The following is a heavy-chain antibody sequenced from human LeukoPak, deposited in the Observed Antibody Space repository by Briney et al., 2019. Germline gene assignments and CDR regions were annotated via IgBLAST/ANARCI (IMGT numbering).Heavy chain of an antibody. J-gene: IGHJ6*04. CDR2: INAGNGNT. CDR1: GYTFTSYA. V-gene: IGHV1-3*01. D-gene: IGHD3-10*01. Sequence: ASVKVSCKASGYTFTSYAMHWVRQAPGQRLEWMGWINAGNGNTKYSQKFQGRVTITRDTSASTAYMELSSLRSEDTAVYYCARDHYYGSGTLYGMDVWGKGTTVTVPS. CDR3: ARDHYYGSGTLYGMDV.